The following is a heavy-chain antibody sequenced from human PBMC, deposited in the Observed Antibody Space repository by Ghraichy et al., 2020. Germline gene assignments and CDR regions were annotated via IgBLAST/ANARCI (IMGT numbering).Heavy chain of an antibody. D-gene: IGHD4-17*01. CDR3: STAFYGRSLYYYYYGVDI. J-gene: IGHJ6*02. V-gene: IGHV3-15*01. CDR1: GFTFSYAW. Sequence: GGSLRLSCAASGFTFSYAWMSWVRQSPGKGLEWVGRIKSKTAGGTTDYAAPVKGRFTISRDDSKNTLYLQMNSLKTEDTALYYCSTAFYGRSLYYYYYGVDIWGQGTTVTVSS. CDR2: IKSKTAGGTT.